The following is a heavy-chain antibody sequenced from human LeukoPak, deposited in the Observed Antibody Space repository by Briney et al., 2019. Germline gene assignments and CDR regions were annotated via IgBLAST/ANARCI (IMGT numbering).Heavy chain of an antibody. D-gene: IGHD3-16*01. CDR1: GGSISSDY. V-gene: IGHV4-59*01. Sequence: PSETLSLTCTVSGGSISSDYWSWIRQPPGKGLEWIGNIYYSGSTIYNPSLKGRVTIFLDSSKNHFSLKLNSVTAADTAVYYCAREADFLWGSFTYMDVWGKGTTVTVSS. J-gene: IGHJ6*03. CDR3: AREADFLWGSFTYMDV. CDR2: IYYSGST.